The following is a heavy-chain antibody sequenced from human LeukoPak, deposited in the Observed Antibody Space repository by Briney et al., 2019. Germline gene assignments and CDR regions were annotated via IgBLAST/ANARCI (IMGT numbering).Heavy chain of an antibody. CDR1: GFTFSSYA. Sequence: GGSLRLSCAASGFTFSSYAMHWVRQAPGKGLEWVAVISYDGSNKYYADSVKGRFTISRDNSKNTLYLQMNSLRAEDTAVYYCARGSGETLYYYYCGMDVWGQGTTVTVSS. CDR2: ISYDGSNK. D-gene: IGHD3-16*01. V-gene: IGHV3-30-3*01. J-gene: IGHJ6*02. CDR3: ARGSGETLYYYYCGMDV.